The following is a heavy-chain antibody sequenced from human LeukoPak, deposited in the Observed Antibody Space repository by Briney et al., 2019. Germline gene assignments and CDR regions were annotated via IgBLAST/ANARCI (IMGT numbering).Heavy chain of an antibody. CDR3: ARQRLGGAFDI. J-gene: IGHJ3*02. V-gene: IGHV4-39*01. Sequence: SETLSLTCTVSGGPISSSNYYWGWVRQPPGKGREWIGSIYYSASTYYNPSLKSRVNISLDTSKNQFSLKLSSVTAADTAVYYCARQRLGGAFDIWGQGTMVTVSS. CDR1: GGPISSSNYY. CDR2: IYYSAST. D-gene: IGHD3-16*01.